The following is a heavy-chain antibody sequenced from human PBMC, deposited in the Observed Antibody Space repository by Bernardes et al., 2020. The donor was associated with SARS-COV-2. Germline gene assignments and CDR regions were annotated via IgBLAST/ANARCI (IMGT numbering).Heavy chain of an antibody. V-gene: IGHV4-39*07. CDR1: GGSISSSTYY. CDR3: ARGASGVNMILVVIGFSYDFDY. D-gene: IGHD3-22*01. J-gene: IGHJ4*02. CDR2: VNHSGST. Sequence: SETLSLTCTVSGGSISSSTYYWTWLPQAPGKGLEWIGEVNHSGSTKYNPSLRRRVTISLDTSKNQFSLKLSSVTAADTAVYYCARGASGVNMILVVIGFSYDFDYWGQGTLVTVSS.